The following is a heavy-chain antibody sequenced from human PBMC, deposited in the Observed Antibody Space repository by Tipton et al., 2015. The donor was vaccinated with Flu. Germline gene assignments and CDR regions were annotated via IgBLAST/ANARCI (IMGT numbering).Heavy chain of an antibody. Sequence: TLSLTCTVSGGSISSFYWSWIRQPPGKGLEWIGYIYSSARTNYNSSLESRVTISVDTSKNQFSLNLSSVTAADTAVYYCAKDLVVIVPAASWFDPWGQGTLVTVSS. D-gene: IGHD2-2*01. CDR3: AKDLVVIVPAASWFDP. V-gene: IGHV4-59*12. CDR2: IYSSART. CDR1: GGSISSFY. J-gene: IGHJ5*02.